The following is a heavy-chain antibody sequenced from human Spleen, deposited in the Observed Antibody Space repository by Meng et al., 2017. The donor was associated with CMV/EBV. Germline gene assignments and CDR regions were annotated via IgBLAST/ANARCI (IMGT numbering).Heavy chain of an antibody. CDR2: IIPVFGPA. Sequence: SVKVSCKASGGTFSNSAISWVRQAPGQGLEWMGMIIPVFGPAVYTQNFQGRVTITADESTSTAYMELSSLRSEDTAVYYCAREVAAAANNWFDPWGQGTLVTVSS. CDR3: AREVAAAANNWFDP. V-gene: IGHV1-69*13. D-gene: IGHD6-13*01. CDR1: GGTFSNSA. J-gene: IGHJ5*02.